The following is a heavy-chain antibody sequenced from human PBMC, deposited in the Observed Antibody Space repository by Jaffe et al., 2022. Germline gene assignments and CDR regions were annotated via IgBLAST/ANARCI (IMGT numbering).Heavy chain of an antibody. CDR2: IRYDGSNK. J-gene: IGHJ4*02. CDR1: GFTFSSYG. V-gene: IGHV3-30*02. D-gene: IGHD5-12*01. CDR3: AKGTNSGYDWGVCGY. Sequence: QVQLVESGGGVVQPGGSLRLSCAASGFTFSSYGMHWVRQAPGKGLEWVAFIRYDGSNKYYADSVKGRFTISRDNSKNTLYLQMNSLRAEDTAVYYCAKGTNSGYDWGVCGYWGQGTLVTVSS.